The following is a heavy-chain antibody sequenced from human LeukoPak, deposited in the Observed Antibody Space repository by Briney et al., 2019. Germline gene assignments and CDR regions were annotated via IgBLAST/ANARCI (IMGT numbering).Heavy chain of an antibody. Sequence: GGSLRLSCAASGFTFSNYWMHWVRQAPGKGLEWVSSTVSRGTTQYADSVKGRFTVSRDTSKNTLYLQMNSLRAEDTAVYYCASSSIAARPSDDAFDIWGQGTMVTVSS. V-gene: IGHV3-69-1*01. CDR3: ASSSIAARPSDDAFDI. CDR2: TVSRGTT. D-gene: IGHD6-6*01. J-gene: IGHJ3*02. CDR1: GFTFSNYW.